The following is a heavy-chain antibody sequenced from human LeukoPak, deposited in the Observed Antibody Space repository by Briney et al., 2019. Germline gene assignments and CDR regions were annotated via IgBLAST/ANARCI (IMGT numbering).Heavy chain of an antibody. CDR2: IWYDGSNK. D-gene: IGHD6-13*01. Sequence: GGSLRLSCAASGFTFSSYGMHWVRQAPGKGPEWVAVIWYDGSNKYYADSVKGRFTISRDNSKNTLYLQMNSLRAEDTAVYYCAKVWGRGSSWYYYMDVWGKGTTVTVSS. V-gene: IGHV3-33*06. CDR3: AKVWGRGSSWYYYMDV. J-gene: IGHJ6*03. CDR1: GFTFSSYG.